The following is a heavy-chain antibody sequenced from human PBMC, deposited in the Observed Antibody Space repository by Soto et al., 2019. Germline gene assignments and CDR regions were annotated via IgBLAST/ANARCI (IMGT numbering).Heavy chain of an antibody. CDR2: TIPMFGTS. J-gene: IGHJ6*02. CDR1: GGTFSTYA. D-gene: IGHD2-2*01. Sequence: QVQLVQSGAEVKKPGSSVKVSCKASGGTFSTYAINWVRQAPGQGLEWMGGTIPMFGTSNYAQKFQCRVTITADESTSTAYMALSSLRSEDTAVYYCARCNTSWYGGYYGLDVWGQGTTVTVSS. V-gene: IGHV1-69*01. CDR3: ARCNTSWYGGYYGLDV.